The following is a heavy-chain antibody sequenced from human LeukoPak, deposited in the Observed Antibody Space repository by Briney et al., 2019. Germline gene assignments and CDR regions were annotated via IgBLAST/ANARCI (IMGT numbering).Heavy chain of an antibody. CDR3: ARDINSSGYIDAFDI. Sequence: SVKVSCKASGGTFSTYTINWVRQAPGQGLEWMGGIIPIFDTTNYAQKFQGGVTITADESTSTAYMELSSLRSEDTAVYYCARDINSSGYIDAFDIWGQGTMVTVSS. V-gene: IGHV1-69*01. J-gene: IGHJ3*02. CDR1: GGTFSTYT. CDR2: IIPIFDTT. D-gene: IGHD3-22*01.